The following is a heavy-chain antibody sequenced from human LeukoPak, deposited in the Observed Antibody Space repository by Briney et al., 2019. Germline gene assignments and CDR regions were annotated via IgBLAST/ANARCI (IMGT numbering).Heavy chain of an antibody. CDR2: ITSSSSYI. CDR1: GFTFSSYT. V-gene: IGHV3-21*03. D-gene: IGHD2-21*02. CDR3: TTEIVVVTAPSDY. Sequence: GGFLRLSCAASGFTFSSYTMNWVRQAPGKGLEWVSSITSSSSYIYYADSVKGRFTISRDNAKKSLYLQMNSLRAEDTAVYYCTTEIVVVTAPSDYWGQGTLVTVSS. J-gene: IGHJ4*02.